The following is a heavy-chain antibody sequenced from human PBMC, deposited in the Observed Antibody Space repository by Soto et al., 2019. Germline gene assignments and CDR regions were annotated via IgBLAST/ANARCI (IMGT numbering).Heavy chain of an antibody. CDR2: IWYDGSNK. D-gene: IGHD3-16*01. CDR1: GFTFSSYG. J-gene: IGHJ4*02. CDR3: ASLDYGDSFNY. V-gene: IGHV3-33*01. Sequence: GGSLRLSCAASGFTFSSYGMHWVRQAPGKGLEWVAVIWYDGSNKYYADSVKGRFTISRDNSKNTLYLQMNSLRAEDTAVYYCASLDYGDSFNYWGQGTLVTVSS.